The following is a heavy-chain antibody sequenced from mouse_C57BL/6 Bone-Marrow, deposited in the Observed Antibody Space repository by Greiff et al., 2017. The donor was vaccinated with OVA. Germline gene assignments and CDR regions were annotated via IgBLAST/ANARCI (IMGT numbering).Heavy chain of an antibody. CDR1: GFTFSSYA. CDR2: ISDGGSYT. CDR3: ARDQDYGSSYYAMDY. V-gene: IGHV5-4*01. D-gene: IGHD1-1*01. J-gene: IGHJ4*01. Sequence: DVQLVESGGGLVKPGGSLKLSCAASGFTFSSYAMSWVRQTPEKRLEWVATISDGGSYTYYPDNVKGRFTISRDNAKNNLYLQMSHLKSEDTAMYYCARDQDYGSSYYAMDYWGQGTSVTVSS.